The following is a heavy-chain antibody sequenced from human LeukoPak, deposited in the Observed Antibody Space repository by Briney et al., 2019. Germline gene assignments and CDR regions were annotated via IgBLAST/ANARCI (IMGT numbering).Heavy chain of an antibody. V-gene: IGHV3-21*01. CDR2: ISSSGSYI. D-gene: IGHD2-2*01. Sequence: PGGSLRLSCAASGFTFTDYSMSWVRQAPGKGLEWVSSISSSGSYIYYADSVKGRFTISRDNAKNSLHLQMNSLRAEDTAVYYCARDGDIVVVPAAKATEAGNYYFDYWGQGTLVTVSS. CDR3: ARDGDIVVVPAAKATEAGNYYFDY. CDR1: GFTFTDYS. J-gene: IGHJ4*02.